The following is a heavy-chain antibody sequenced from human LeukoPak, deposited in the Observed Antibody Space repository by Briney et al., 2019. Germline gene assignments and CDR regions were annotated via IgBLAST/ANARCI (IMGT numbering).Heavy chain of an antibody. D-gene: IGHD1-26*01. CDR3: AKDGGSGSYFAFDI. Sequence: PGGSLRLSCATSGFSFNGAWLSWVRQAPGKGLEWVAFIRYDGSKSYFADSVKGRFALSGDNSKNTLYLQMSSLRPEDTAVYFCAKDGGSGSYFAFDIWGQGTMVTVSS. CDR1: GFSFNGAW. CDR2: IRYDGSKS. V-gene: IGHV3-30*02. J-gene: IGHJ3*02.